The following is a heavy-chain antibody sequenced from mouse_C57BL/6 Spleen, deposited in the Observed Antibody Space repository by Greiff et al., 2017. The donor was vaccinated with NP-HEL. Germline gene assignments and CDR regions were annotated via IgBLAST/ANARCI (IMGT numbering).Heavy chain of an antibody. CDR1: GFTFSSYG. Sequence: EVQLVESGGDLVKPGGSLKLSCAASGFTFSSYGMSWVRQTPDKRLEWVATIRSGGSYTYYPDSVKGRFTISRDTAKNTLYLQMSSLKSEDTAMYYCARQRDYDLSDWYFDVWGTGTTVTVSS. D-gene: IGHD2-4*01. J-gene: IGHJ1*03. V-gene: IGHV5-6*01. CDR2: IRSGGSYT. CDR3: ARQRDYDLSDWYFDV.